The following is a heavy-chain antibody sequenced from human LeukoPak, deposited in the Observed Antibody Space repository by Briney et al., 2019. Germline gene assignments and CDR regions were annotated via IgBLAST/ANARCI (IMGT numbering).Heavy chain of an antibody. CDR3: ARSVSYYDSSGYLDY. Sequence: SETLSLTCTVSGGSVSSGSYYWSWIRQPPGKGLEWIGYIYYSGSTNYNPSLKSRVTIPVDTSKNQFSLKLSSVTAADTAVYYCARSVSYYDSSGYLDYWGQGTLVTVSS. D-gene: IGHD3-22*01. V-gene: IGHV4-61*01. J-gene: IGHJ4*02. CDR2: IYYSGST. CDR1: GGSVSSGSYY.